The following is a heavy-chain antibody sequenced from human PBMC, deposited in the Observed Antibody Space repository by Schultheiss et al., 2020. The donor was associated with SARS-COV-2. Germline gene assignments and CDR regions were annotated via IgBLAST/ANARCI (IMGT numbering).Heavy chain of an antibody. CDR2: ISGSGGST. J-gene: IGHJ6*02. CDR1: GFTFDDYA. Sequence: GESLKISCAASGFTFDDYAMHWVRQAPGKGLEWVSGISGSGGSTYYADSVKGRFTISRHNSKNTLYLQMNSLRAEDTAVYYCARGHSYYYYGMDVWGQGTTVTVSS. V-gene: IGHV3-23*01. CDR3: ARGHSYYYYGMDV.